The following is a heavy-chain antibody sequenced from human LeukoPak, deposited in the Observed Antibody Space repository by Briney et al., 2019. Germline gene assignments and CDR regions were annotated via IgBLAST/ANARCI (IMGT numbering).Heavy chain of an antibody. V-gene: IGHV1-18*04. CDR2: ISGYNGHT. D-gene: IGHD4-17*01. Sequence: ASVTVSCKASGYTFTSYNIGWVRQAPGQGLEGMGWISGYNGHTNYARRLQGRVTMTTDTSTSTAYLEVRSLRSDDTAVFYCARRWTTMTDDYFDYWGQGTLVIVSS. J-gene: IGHJ4*02. CDR1: GYTFTSYN. CDR3: ARRWTTMTDDYFDY.